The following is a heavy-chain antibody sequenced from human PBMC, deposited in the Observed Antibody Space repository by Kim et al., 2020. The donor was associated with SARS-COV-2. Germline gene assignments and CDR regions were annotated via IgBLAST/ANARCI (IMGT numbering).Heavy chain of an antibody. D-gene: IGHD4-17*01. Sequence: YSQEFQCRVTITRDTSASTAYMELSSLRSEDTAVYYCARDLKVTTNWFDPWGQGTLVTVSS. V-gene: IGHV1-3*01. CDR3: ARDLKVTTNWFDP. J-gene: IGHJ5*02.